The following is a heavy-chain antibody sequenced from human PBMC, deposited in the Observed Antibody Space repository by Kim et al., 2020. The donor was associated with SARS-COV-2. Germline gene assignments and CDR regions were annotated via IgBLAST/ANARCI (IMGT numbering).Heavy chain of an antibody. V-gene: IGHV3-11*01. D-gene: IGHD4-17*01. Sequence: YYADSLKGRFVISRDNAKKSLYLQLNSLRAEDTAVYYCARERGAAVTTDYWGQGTLVTVSS. CDR3: ARERGAAVTTDY. J-gene: IGHJ4*02.